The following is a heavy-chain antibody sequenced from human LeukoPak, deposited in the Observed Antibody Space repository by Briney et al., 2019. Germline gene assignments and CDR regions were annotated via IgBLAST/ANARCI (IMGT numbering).Heavy chain of an antibody. D-gene: IGHD1-26*01. V-gene: IGHV4-59*01. Sequence: SETLSLTCTVSGGSISSYYWSWIRQPPGKGLEWIGYIYYSGSTNYNPSLKSRVTISVDTSKNQFSLKLSSVTAADTAVYYCARDLGSSTPSGVWGRGTTVTVSS. CDR1: GGSISSYY. CDR3: ARDLGSSTPSGV. J-gene: IGHJ6*04. CDR2: IYYSGST.